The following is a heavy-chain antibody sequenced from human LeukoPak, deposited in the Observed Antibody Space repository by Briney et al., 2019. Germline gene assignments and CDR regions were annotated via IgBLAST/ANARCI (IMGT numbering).Heavy chain of an antibody. CDR1: GGSISSYY. Sequence: PSETLSLTCTVSGGSISSYYWSWIRQPPGKGLEWIGYIYYSGSTNYNPSLKSRVTISVDTSKNQFSLKLSSVTAADTAVYYCARTRRDAYSSFFDYWGQGTLVTVSS. V-gene: IGHV4-59*08. CDR2: IYYSGST. J-gene: IGHJ4*02. CDR3: ARTRRDAYSSFFDY. D-gene: IGHD5-24*01.